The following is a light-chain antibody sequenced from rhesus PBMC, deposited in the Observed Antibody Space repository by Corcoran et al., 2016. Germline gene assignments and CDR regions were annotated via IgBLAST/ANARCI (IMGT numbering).Light chain of an antibody. V-gene: IGKV1-74*01. Sequence: DIQMTQSPSSLSASVGDRVTITCRASENVNNYLNWYQQKPGKAPKLLNYKASTLKSGVPSRFSGSGSGTDYTFTTRSLQSEDVATYYCQHNYGTPLTFGPGTKLDIK. CDR1: ENVNNY. J-gene: IGKJ3*01. CDR3: QHNYGTPLT. CDR2: KAS.